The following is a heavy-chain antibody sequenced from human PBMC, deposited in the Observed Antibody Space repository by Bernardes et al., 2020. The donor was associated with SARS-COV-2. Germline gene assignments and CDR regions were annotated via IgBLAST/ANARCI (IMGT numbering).Heavy chain of an antibody. CDR3: ARDIDGDYVSYYYGMDV. CDR1: GFTFSSYG. CDR2: IWYDGSNK. J-gene: IGHJ6*02. D-gene: IGHD4-17*01. Sequence: SLRLSCAASGFTFSSYGMHWVRQAPGKGLEWVAVIWYDGSNKYYADSVKGRFTISRDNSKNTLYLQMNSLRAEDTAVYYCARDIDGDYVSYYYGMDVWGQGTTVTVSS. V-gene: IGHV3-33*01.